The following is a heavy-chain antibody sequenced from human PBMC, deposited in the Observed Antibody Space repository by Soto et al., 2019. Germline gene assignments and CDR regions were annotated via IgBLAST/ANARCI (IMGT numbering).Heavy chain of an antibody. CDR3: AREAMTTVTPIYAFDI. Sequence: GGSLRLSCAASGFTFSDYYMSWIRQAPGKGLEWVSYISSSGSTIYYADSVKGRFTISRDNAKNSLYLQMNSLRAEDTAVYYCAREAMTTVTPIYAFDIWGQGTMVTVSS. D-gene: IGHD4-17*01. CDR1: GFTFSDYY. J-gene: IGHJ3*02. V-gene: IGHV3-11*01. CDR2: ISSSGSTI.